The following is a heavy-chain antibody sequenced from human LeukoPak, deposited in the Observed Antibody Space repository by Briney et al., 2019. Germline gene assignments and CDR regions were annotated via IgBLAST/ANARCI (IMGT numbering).Heavy chain of an antibody. J-gene: IGHJ4*02. CDR1: GFNVSSSY. CDR3: ASRRSRGPIDY. Sequence: GGSLRLSCAASGFNVSSSYMAWVRQAPGKGLEWVSISYSGGSTFYADSVMGRFVISKDSSKNTLFLQMNSLRPDHTAFYSCASRRSRGPIDYWGRGTLVTVSS. D-gene: IGHD3-10*01. CDR2: SYSGGST. V-gene: IGHV3-53*01.